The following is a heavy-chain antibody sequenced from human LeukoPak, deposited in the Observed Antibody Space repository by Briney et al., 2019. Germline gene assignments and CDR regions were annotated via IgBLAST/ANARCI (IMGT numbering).Heavy chain of an antibody. CDR3: ARDFEVGSTMIVRGWFDP. Sequence: GASVKVSCKASGYTFTGYYMHWVRQAPGQGLEWMGWINPNSGGTNYAQKFQGRVTMTRDTSISTAYMELSRLRSDDTAVYYCARDFEVGSTMIVRGWFDPWGQGTLVTVSS. CDR2: INPNSGGT. J-gene: IGHJ5*02. D-gene: IGHD3-22*01. V-gene: IGHV1-2*02. CDR1: GYTFTGYY.